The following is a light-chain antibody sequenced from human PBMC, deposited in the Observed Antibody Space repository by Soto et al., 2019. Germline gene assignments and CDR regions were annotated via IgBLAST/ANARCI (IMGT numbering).Light chain of an antibody. V-gene: IGKV1-33*01. Sequence: DIQMTQSPSSLSASVGDRVTITCQASQDISNYLNWYKQKPGKAPKLLIYNASNLETGVPSRFSGSGSGTDFTFTNSSLQPEDIATYYCQQYDNLPWTFGQGTKVEIK. CDR3: QQYDNLPWT. CDR1: QDISNY. CDR2: NAS. J-gene: IGKJ1*01.